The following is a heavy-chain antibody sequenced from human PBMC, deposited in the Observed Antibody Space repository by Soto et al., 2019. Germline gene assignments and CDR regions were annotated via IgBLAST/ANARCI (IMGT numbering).Heavy chain of an antibody. CDR2: ISYDGSNK. CDR1: GFTFSSYG. Sequence: GGSLRLSCAASGFTFSSYGMHWVRQAPGKGLEWVAVISYDGSNKYYAGSVKGRFTISRDNSKNTLYLQMNSLRAEDTAVYYCAKEGAYYYGSGTPMDNYFDYWGQGNLVTVSS. D-gene: IGHD3-10*01. J-gene: IGHJ4*02. V-gene: IGHV3-30*18. CDR3: AKEGAYYYGSGTPMDNYFDY.